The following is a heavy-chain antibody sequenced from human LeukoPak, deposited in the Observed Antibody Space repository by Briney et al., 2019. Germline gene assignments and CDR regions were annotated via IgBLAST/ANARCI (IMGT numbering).Heavy chain of an antibody. CDR2: IRYDGSNK. D-gene: IGHD2-15*01. J-gene: IGHJ4*02. CDR1: GFTFSSYG. V-gene: IGHV3-30*02. Sequence: GGSLRLSCAASGFTFSSYGMHWVRQAPGKGLEWVAFIRYDGSNKYYADSVKGRFTISRDNSKNTLYLQMNSLRAEDTAVYYCAKEGDCSGGSCYSILGYWGQGTLVTVSS. CDR3: AKEGDCSGGSCYSILGY.